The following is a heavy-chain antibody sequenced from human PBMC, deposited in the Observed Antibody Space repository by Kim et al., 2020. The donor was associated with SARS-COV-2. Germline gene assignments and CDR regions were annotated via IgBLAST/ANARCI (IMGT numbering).Heavy chain of an antibody. CDR3: ARPPLGIAAADDFDI. CDR1: GGSISSSSYY. Sequence: SETLSLTCTVSGGSISSSSYYWGWIRQPPGKGLEWIGSIYYSGSTYYNPSLKSRVTISVDTSKNQFSLKLSSVTAADTAVYYCARPPLGIAAADDFDIWGQGKMVPVSS. CDR2: IYYSGST. V-gene: IGHV4-39*01. J-gene: IGHJ3*02. D-gene: IGHD6-13*01.